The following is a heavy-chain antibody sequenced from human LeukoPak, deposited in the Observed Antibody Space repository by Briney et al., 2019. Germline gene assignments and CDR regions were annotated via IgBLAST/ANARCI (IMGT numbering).Heavy chain of an antibody. D-gene: IGHD3-3*01. CDR2: TSGNNVNT. CDR3: ARDWEWRARRDLFYP. J-gene: IGHJ5*02. Sequence: ASVKVSCKASGYTFISYGISWVRQAPGQGLEWMGWTSGNNVNTYYAQKFLGRVTMTTDRSTTTAYMELKGLRSDDAAVYYCARDWEWRARRDLFYPWGQGTRVTVSS. CDR1: GYTFISYG. V-gene: IGHV1-18*01.